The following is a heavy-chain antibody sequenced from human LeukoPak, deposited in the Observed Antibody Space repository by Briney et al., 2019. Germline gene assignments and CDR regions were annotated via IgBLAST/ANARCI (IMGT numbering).Heavy chain of an antibody. D-gene: IGHD3-3*01. Sequence: SETLSLSCAVSGGSISSSSYYWGWIRQPPGKGLEWIGSVYYSGGAYDNQSLKSRVTISVDTSKNQCSLKLSSVTAAGAAVYYCARGYDFWSGYNNWFDPWGQGTLVTVSS. CDR2: VYYSGGA. CDR3: ARGYDFWSGYNNWFDP. V-gene: IGHV4-39*07. J-gene: IGHJ5*02. CDR1: GGSISSSSYY.